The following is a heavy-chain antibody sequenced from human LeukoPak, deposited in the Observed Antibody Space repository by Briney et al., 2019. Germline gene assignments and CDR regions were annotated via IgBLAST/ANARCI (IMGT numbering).Heavy chain of an antibody. V-gene: IGHV3-73*01. CDR2: IRSKANSYAT. D-gene: IGHD3-9*01. CDR1: GFTFSGSA. Sequence: GGPLKLSCAASGFTFSGSAMHWVRQASGKGLEWVGRIRSKANSYATAYAASVKGRFTISRDDSKNTAYLQMNSLKTEDTAVYYCTRHYDILTGYYGGAFDIWGQGTMVTVSS. J-gene: IGHJ3*02. CDR3: TRHYDILTGYYGGAFDI.